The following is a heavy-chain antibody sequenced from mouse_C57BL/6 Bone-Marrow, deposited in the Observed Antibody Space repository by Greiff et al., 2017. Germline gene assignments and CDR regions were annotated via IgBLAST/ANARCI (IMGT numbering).Heavy chain of an antibody. Sequence: DVKLVESGAELVKPGASVKLSCTASGFNIKDYYMHWVKQRTEQGLEWIGRIDPEDGETKYAPKFQGKATITADTSSNTAYLQLSSLTSEDTAVYYCARLYYGNPYAMDYWGQGTSVTVSS. CDR3: ARLYYGNPYAMDY. CDR1: GFNIKDYY. V-gene: IGHV14-2*01. CDR2: IDPEDGET. J-gene: IGHJ4*01. D-gene: IGHD2-1*01.